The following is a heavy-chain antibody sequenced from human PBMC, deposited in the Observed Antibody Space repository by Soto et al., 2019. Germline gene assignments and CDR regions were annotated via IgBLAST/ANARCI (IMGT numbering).Heavy chain of an antibody. CDR1: GGSFSGYY. V-gene: IGHV4-34*01. Sequence: SETLSLTCAVYGGSFSGYYWSWIRQPPGKGLEWIGEINHSGSTNYNPSLKRRVTISVDTSKNQFSLKLSSVTAADTAVDYCARGGIAVAGTMAYCGQGTLVTVSA. CDR2: INHSGST. CDR3: ARGGIAVAGTMAY. D-gene: IGHD6-19*01. J-gene: IGHJ4*02.